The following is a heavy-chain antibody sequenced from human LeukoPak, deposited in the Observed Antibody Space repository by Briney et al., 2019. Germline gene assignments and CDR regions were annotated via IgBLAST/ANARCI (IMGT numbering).Heavy chain of an antibody. CDR2: INSDGINT. CDR3: ARDLGQYYDTSDNWFDP. J-gene: IGHJ5*02. D-gene: IGHD3-22*01. Sequence: GESLRLSCAASGFTFSNYWMHWVRQAPGKGLVWVSRINSDGINTSYADSVKGRFTISRDNAKNTLNLQMNSLRAEDTAVYYCARDLGQYYDTSDNWFDPWGQGTLVTVSS. CDR1: GFTFSNYW. V-gene: IGHV3-74*01.